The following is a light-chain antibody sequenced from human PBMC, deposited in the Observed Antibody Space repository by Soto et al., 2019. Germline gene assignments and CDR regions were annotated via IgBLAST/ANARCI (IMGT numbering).Light chain of an antibody. V-gene: IGLV2-14*03. CDR2: DVT. J-gene: IGLJ2*01. CDR1: SSDVGGYDY. CDR3: SSYTSSYTLI. Sequence: QSALTQFASVSGSPGQSITISCTGTSSDVGGYDYVSWYQQHPGKAPKLMIYDVTNRPSGVSNRFSGSKSGNTASLTFSGLQAEDEADYYCSSYTSSYTLIFGGGT.